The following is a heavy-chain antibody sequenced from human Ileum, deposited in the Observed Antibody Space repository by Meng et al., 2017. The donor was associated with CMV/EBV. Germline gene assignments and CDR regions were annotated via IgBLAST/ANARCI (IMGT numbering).Heavy chain of an antibody. J-gene: IGHJ4*02. D-gene: IGHD1-1*01. CDR2: ISSDSRYI. Sequence: FTFSTSSMNWVRQAPGKGLEWVSSISSDSRYIYYADSVKGRFTISRDNAKNSLYLQMNTLRAEDTAVYYCASPVEGGVDPPTARYPHYWGQGTLVTVSS. CDR1: FTFSTSS. CDR3: ASPVEGGVDPPTARYPHY. V-gene: IGHV3-21*01.